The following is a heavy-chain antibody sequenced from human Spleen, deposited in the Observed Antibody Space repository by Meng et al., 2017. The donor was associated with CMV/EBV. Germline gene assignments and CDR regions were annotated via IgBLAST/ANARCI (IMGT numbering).Heavy chain of an antibody. J-gene: IGHJ4*02. CDR1: GGSFNSNDYY. CDR2: ISYSASS. D-gene: IGHD6-13*01. CDR3: ARHQDSTRWSHFDY. Sequence: SETLSLTCAVSGGSFNSNDYYWGWIRQPPGKGLEWIGSISYSASSYYNPSLKSRVTISVDTSKNQFSLSLSSVTAADTAVYYCARHQDSTRWSHFDYWGQGALVTVSS. V-gene: IGHV4-39*01.